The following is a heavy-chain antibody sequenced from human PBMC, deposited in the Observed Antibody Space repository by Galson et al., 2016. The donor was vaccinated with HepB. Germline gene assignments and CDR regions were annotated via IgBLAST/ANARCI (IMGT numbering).Heavy chain of an antibody. J-gene: IGHJ5*01. CDR2: IGSGSTTI. CDR1: GFTFSTYS. V-gene: IGHV3-48*02. D-gene: IGHD3-10*01. CDR3: VKEGAWFGGDWFDP. Sequence: PRLSCAASGFTFSTYSMNWVRQAPGKGLEWVSYIGSGSTTIYYADSVKGRFTISRDNAKNSLYLQMNSLRDDDTAVYYCVKEGAWFGGDWFDPWGQGTLVIVSS.